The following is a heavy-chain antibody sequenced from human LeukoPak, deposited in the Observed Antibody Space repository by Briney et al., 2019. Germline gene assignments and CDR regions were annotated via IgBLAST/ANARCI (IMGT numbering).Heavy chain of an antibody. CDR3: ARHAARKVPLAHFDY. CDR2: ISAYNGNT. D-gene: IGHD6-25*01. V-gene: IGHV1-18*01. J-gene: IGHJ4*02. CDR1: GYTFTSYG. Sequence: ASVKVSCKASGYTFTSYGISWVRQAPGQGLEWMGWISAYNGNTNYAQKLQGRVTMTTDTSTSTAYMELRSLRSDDTAVYYCARHAARKVPLAHFDYWGQGTLVTVSS.